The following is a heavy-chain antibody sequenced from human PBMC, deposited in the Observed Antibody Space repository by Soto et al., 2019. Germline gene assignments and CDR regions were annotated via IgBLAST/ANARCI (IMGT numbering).Heavy chain of an antibody. CDR1: GFTFSSYA. V-gene: IGHV3-23*01. Sequence: EVQLLESGGGLVQPGGSLRLSCAASGFTFSSYAMSWVRQAPGKGLEWVSAISGSGGSTYYADSVNGRFTISRDNSKNTLYLQMTSMRSEDTAVYYCAKLLLIPLRYFDWSFAYWGQGALVTVFS. CDR2: ISGSGGST. D-gene: IGHD3-9*01. J-gene: IGHJ4*02. CDR3: AKLLLIPLRYFDWSFAY.